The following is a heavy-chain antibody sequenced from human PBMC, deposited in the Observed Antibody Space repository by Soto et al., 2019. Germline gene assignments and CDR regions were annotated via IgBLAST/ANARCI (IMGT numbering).Heavy chain of an antibody. V-gene: IGHV4-39*01. CDR3: ARRATAMVTPPFVY. CDR2: IYYSGST. D-gene: IGHD5-18*01. CDR1: GGSISSSSYY. Sequence: PSETLSLTCTVSGGSISSSSYYWGWIRQPPGKGLEWIGSIYYSGSTYYNPSLKSRVTISVDTSKNQFSLKLSSVTAADTAVYYCARRATAMVTPPFVYWGQGTLVTVSS. J-gene: IGHJ4*02.